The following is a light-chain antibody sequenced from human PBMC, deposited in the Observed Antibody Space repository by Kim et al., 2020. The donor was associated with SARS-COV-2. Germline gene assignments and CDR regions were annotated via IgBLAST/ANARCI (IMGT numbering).Light chain of an antibody. CDR1: SSGVGGYNY. V-gene: IGLV2-11*01. CDR2: DVS. J-gene: IGLJ2*01. CDR3: CSYAGNSVV. Sequence: GQSVTISRTGTSSGVGGYNYVAWYQQHPGKAPKLISYDVSKRPSGVPDRFSGSKSGNTASLTISGLQAEDEADYYCCSYAGNSVVFGGGTKLTVL.